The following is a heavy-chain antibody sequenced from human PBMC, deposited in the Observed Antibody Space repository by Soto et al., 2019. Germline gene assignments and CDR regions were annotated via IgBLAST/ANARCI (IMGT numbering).Heavy chain of an antibody. D-gene: IGHD2-21*01. J-gene: IGHJ4*02. Sequence: SETLSLTCTVSGGSISSYYWSWIRQPPGKGLEWIGYIYYSGSTNYNPSLKSRVTISVDTSKNQFSLKLSSVTAADTAVYYCARDHIGRDGYNYVDYWGQGTLVTVSS. V-gene: IGHV4-59*01. CDR1: GGSISSYY. CDR2: IYYSGST. CDR3: ARDHIGRDGYNYVDY.